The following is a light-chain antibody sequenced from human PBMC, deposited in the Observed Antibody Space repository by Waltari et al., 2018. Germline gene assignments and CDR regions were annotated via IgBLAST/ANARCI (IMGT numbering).Light chain of an antibody. CDR2: AAS. Sequence: DIQMPQSPSSVSASIGARVTIPSRASQGINKWLVWYQQKPGKAPNVLIYAASILQSGVPSRFSGSGFGTDFTLTISSLQPEDFATYFCQQANSLPFTFGGGTKVEIK. J-gene: IGKJ4*01. V-gene: IGKV1-12*02. CDR1: QGINKW. CDR3: QQANSLPFT.